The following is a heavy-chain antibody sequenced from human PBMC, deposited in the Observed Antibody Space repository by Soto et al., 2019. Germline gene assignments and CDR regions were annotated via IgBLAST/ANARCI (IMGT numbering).Heavy chain of an antibody. J-gene: IGHJ4*02. CDR2: ISGSGGST. CDR3: ARDQGGTSMAFDY. CDR1: GFTFSSYS. Sequence: GVSLGLSCAASGFTFSSYSMSWVRQAPGKGLEWVSAISGSGGSTYYADSVKGRFTISRDNSKNTLYLQMNSLRAEDTAVYYCARDQGGTSMAFDYWGQGTLVTVSS. V-gene: IGHV3-23*01. D-gene: IGHD2-2*01.